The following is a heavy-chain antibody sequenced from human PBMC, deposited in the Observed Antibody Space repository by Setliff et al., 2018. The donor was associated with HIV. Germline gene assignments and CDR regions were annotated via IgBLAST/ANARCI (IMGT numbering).Heavy chain of an antibody. Sequence: SVKVSCKTSGDTFSSYSVSWVRQAPGQGLQWMEGIIPFFGTTNYAQKFQDGVRITTDEAAPAAPATTVYMELSSLRSDDTAVYYCARWCAAAGCYPAIYHFDSWGQGTLVTVS. CDR1: GDTFSSYS. CDR3: ARWCAAAGCYPAIYHFDS. V-gene: IGHV1-69*05. CDR2: IIPFFGTT. D-gene: IGHD2-2*01. J-gene: IGHJ4*02.